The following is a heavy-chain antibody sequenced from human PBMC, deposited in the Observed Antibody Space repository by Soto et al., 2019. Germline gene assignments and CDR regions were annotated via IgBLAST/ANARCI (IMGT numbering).Heavy chain of an antibody. D-gene: IGHD3-10*01. V-gene: IGHV5-51*01. CDR3: VRPQAKELGSIRGAFDI. Sequence: LGESLKISFKGSGDTFTSHWIAWVRQMPGKGLELMGLIYPADSDTRYSPSFEGQVTISVDKSISTAYLQWSSLKASDTAMYYCVRPQAKELGSIRGAFDIWGQGTKVTVSS. J-gene: IGHJ3*02. CDR2: IYPADSDT. CDR1: GDTFTSHW.